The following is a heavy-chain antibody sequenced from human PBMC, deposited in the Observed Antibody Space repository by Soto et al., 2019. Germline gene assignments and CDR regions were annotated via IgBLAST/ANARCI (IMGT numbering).Heavy chain of an antibody. V-gene: IGHV4-31*03. J-gene: IGHJ5*01. Sequence: SETLSLTCNVSGDSISSGRYYWSWIRQHPEKGLEWTGYIYYSGTAQYSPSFKSRITMSVDTSKSQFSLKMTSLTAADTAIYYCARGFSTDFDW. CDR2: IYYSGTA. D-gene: IGHD3-3*01. CDR3: ARGFSTDFDW. CDR1: GDSISSGRYY.